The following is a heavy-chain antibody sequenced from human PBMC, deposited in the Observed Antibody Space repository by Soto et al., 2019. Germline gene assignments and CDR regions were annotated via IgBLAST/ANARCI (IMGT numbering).Heavy chain of an antibody. CDR3: AHRRARNDIAAFDY. Sequence: QITLQESGPTLVKPTQTLTLTCTISGFSLKNNGVGVGWIRQPPGKALEWLAIIYWDDDKRYSPSLKSRLTITKDTSKNQVVLTMTNMDPVDTATFYCAHRRARNDIAAFDYWGQGTLVTVSS. J-gene: IGHJ4*02. V-gene: IGHV2-5*02. CDR1: GFSLKNNGVG. CDR2: IYWDDDK. D-gene: IGHD6-25*01.